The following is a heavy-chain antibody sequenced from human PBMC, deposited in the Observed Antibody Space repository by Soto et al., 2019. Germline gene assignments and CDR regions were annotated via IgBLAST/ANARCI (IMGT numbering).Heavy chain of an antibody. Sequence: PGGSLRLSCAASGFTFSSHEMNWVRQAPGKGLEWVSYISSSGSTIYYADSVKGRFTISRDNAKNSLYLQMNSLRAEDTAVYYCARETAMVTGWFDPCGQGTLVTVSS. CDR1: GFTFSSHE. CDR2: ISSSGSTI. CDR3: ARETAMVTGWFDP. J-gene: IGHJ5*02. V-gene: IGHV3-48*03. D-gene: IGHD5-18*01.